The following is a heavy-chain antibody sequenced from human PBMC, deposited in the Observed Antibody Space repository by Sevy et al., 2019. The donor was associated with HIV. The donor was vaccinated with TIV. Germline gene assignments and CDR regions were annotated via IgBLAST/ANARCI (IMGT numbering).Heavy chain of an antibody. CDR1: GFNFSIYG. CDR3: VRGRDYGNFDY. D-gene: IGHD3-10*01. Sequence: GGSLRLSCAASGFNFSIYGMHWVRQAPGKGLEWVALIYFNGSIKYYVDSVKGRFTISRDNSTNTLYLQMNSLRVEDMAVYYCVRGRDYGNFDYWGQGTLVTVSS. J-gene: IGHJ4*02. CDR2: IYFNGSIK. V-gene: IGHV3-33*01.